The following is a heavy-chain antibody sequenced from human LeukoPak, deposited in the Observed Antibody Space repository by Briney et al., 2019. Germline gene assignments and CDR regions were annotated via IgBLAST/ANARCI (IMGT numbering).Heavy chain of an antibody. Sequence: SETLSLTCTVSGGSISSSSYYWGWIRQPPGKGLEWIGSIYYSGSTYYNPSLKSRVTISVDTSKNQFSLKLSSVTAADTAVYYCARMGTGFFDYWGQETLVTVSS. CDR2: IYYSGST. CDR1: GGSISSSSYY. CDR3: ARMGTGFFDY. D-gene: IGHD3/OR15-3a*01. J-gene: IGHJ4*02. V-gene: IGHV4-39*07.